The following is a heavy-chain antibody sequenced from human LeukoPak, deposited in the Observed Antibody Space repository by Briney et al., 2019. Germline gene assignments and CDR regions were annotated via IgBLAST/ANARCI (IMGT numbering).Heavy chain of an antibody. V-gene: IGHV4-39*07. CDR1: GASISSYY. CDR3: ARGRDGYNRGFI. CDR2: IYYSGST. Sequence: SETLSLTCTASGASISSYYWDWIRQPPGKGLEWIGSIYYSGSTYYNPSLKSQVTISVDTSKNQFSLKLSSVTAADTAVYYCARGRDGYNRGFIWGQGTMVTVSS. D-gene: IGHD5-24*01. J-gene: IGHJ3*02.